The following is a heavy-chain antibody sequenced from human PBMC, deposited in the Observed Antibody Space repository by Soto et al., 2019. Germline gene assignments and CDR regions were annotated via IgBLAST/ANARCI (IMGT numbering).Heavy chain of an antibody. D-gene: IGHD3-22*01. Sequence: GESLKISCKGSGYSFTSYWISWVRQMPGKGLEWMGRIDPSDSYTNYSPSFQGHVTISADKSISTAYLQWSSLKASDTAMYYCVRHGPYYYDSSGYSDYWGQGTLVTVSS. CDR2: IDPSDSYT. J-gene: IGHJ4*02. CDR3: VRHGPYYYDSSGYSDY. V-gene: IGHV5-10-1*01. CDR1: GYSFTSYW.